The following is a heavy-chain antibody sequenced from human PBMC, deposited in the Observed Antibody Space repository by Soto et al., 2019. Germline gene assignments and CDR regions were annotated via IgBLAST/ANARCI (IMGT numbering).Heavy chain of an antibody. Sequence: WWSLRLSCAACGFVVSSCGMSVVRQAPGKGLEWVSAISGSGGSTYYADSVKGRFTISRDNSKNTLYLQMNSLRAEDTAVYYCARRKRYGSGRDTNYYYMDVWGKGTTVTVSS. V-gene: IGHV3-23*01. J-gene: IGHJ6*03. CDR1: GFVVSSCG. CDR2: ISGSGGST. D-gene: IGHD3-10*01. CDR3: ARRKRYGSGRDTNYYYMDV.